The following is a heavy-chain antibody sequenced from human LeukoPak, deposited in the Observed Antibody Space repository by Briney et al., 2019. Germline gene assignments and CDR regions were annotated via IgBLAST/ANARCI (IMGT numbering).Heavy chain of an antibody. CDR3: ASLLVPGNFDY. D-gene: IGHD2-8*02. J-gene: IGHJ4*02. CDR1: GGSFSGYY. V-gene: IGHV4-34*01. Sequence: SETLSLTCAVYGGSFSGYYWSWVRQPPGKGLEWIGEINHSGSTNYNPSLKSRGTISVDTSKNQCSLKLSSVTAADTAVYYCASLLVPGNFDYWGQGTLVTVSP. CDR2: INHSGST.